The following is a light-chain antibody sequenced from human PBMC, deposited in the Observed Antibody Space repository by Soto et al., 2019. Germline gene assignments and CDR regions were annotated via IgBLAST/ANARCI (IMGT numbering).Light chain of an antibody. Sequence: ETVLPQSPATLSLSPGERATLSCRASQSVSVYLAWYQHKPGQAPRLLIDDASNRAAGIPARFSGSGSGTDFTLTISSLEPEDFALYYCQQRRYWPLTFGGGTKVEIK. CDR2: DAS. CDR3: QQRRYWPLT. J-gene: IGKJ4*01. V-gene: IGKV3-11*01. CDR1: QSVSVY.